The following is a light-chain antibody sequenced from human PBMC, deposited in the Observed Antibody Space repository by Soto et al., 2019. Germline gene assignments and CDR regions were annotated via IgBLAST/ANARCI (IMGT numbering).Light chain of an antibody. CDR2: DVS. CDR1: SSDIGAYNY. V-gene: IGLV2-14*01. CDR3: ASYTAYNPLVV. J-gene: IGLJ2*01. Sequence: QSALTQPASVSGSPGQSIAISCTGTSSDIGAYNYVSWYQHHPGKAPKLIIYDVSSRPSGVSNRFSGSTSGNAASLTISGLQADDEADYFCASYTAYNPLVVFGGGTKVTVL.